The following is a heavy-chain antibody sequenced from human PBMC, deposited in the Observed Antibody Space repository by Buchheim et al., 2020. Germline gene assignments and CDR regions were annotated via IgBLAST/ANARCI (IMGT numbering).Heavy chain of an antibody. Sequence: QVQLVQSGAEVKKPGASVKVSCKASGYTFTGYSMHWVRQAPGQGLEWKGWINPNSGGTNYAQKFQGWVTMTRDTSISTAYMELGRLGSDDTAVYYCARGYDSSGYRYGMDVWGQGTT. J-gene: IGHJ6*02. D-gene: IGHD3-22*01. V-gene: IGHV1-2*04. CDR1: GYTFTGYS. CDR2: INPNSGGT. CDR3: ARGYDSSGYRYGMDV.